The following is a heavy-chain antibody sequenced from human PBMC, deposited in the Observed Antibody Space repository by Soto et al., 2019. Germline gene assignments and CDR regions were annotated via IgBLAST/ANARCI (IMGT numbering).Heavy chain of an antibody. CDR2: ISYDGSNK. Sequence: QVQLVESGGGVVQPGRSLRLSCAASGFTFSSYGMHWVRQAPGKGLEWVAVISYDGSNKYYADSVKGRFTISRDNSKNTLYLQMNSLRAEDMAVYYCAKDKRRYCSGGSCFYYFDYWGQGTLVTVSS. J-gene: IGHJ4*02. V-gene: IGHV3-30*18. CDR1: GFTFSSYG. CDR3: AKDKRRYCSGGSCFYYFDY. D-gene: IGHD2-15*01.